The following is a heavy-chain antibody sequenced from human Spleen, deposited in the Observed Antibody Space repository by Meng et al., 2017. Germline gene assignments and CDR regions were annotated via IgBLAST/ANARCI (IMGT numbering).Heavy chain of an antibody. CDR2: IWYDGSNK. D-gene: IGHD3-16*01. V-gene: IGHV3-33*01. Sequence: GESLKISCAASGFTFSNYGMHWVRQAPGKGLEWVAVIWYDGSNKYYADSVKGRFTISRDNSKNTLYLQMNSLRAEDTAMYYCARDFGSLAFDIWGQGTMVTVSS. J-gene: IGHJ3*02. CDR1: GFTFSNYG. CDR3: ARDFGSLAFDI.